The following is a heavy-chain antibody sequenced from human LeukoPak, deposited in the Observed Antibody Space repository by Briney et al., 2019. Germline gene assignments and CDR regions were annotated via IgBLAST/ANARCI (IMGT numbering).Heavy chain of an antibody. V-gene: IGHV3-30-3*01. CDR3: ARSQAEDAFDI. CDR2: ISYDGNNK. Sequence: GGSLRLSCAASGFTFSSYAMHWVRQAPGKGLEWVAVISYDGNNKYYADSVKGRFTISRDNSKNTLYLQMNSLRAEDTAVYYCARSQAEDAFDIWGQGTMVTVSS. D-gene: IGHD6-19*01. J-gene: IGHJ3*02. CDR1: GFTFSSYA.